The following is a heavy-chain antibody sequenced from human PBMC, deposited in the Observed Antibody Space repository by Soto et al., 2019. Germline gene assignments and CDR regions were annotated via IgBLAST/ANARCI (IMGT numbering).Heavy chain of an antibody. Sequence: XXTLSLPFTVSGGSISSYYWRWILQPPGKGLEWIGYIYYSGSTNYNPSLKSRVTISVDTSKNQFSLKLSSVHAADTAVYYCARDFSESSGYCDLWGQGTLVTVSS. V-gene: IGHV4-59*01. CDR3: ARDFSESSGYCDL. J-gene: IGHJ4*02. D-gene: IGHD3-22*01. CDR2: IYYSGST. CDR1: GGSISSYY.